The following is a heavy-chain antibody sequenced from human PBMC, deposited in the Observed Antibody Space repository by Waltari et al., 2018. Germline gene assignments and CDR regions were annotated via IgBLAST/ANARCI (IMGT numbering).Heavy chain of an antibody. CDR3: ARAPGGNGYGDYYYYYYGMDV. D-gene: IGHD4-17*01. V-gene: IGHV4-38-2*01. CDR2: IYHSGST. J-gene: IGHJ6*02. CDR1: GYSISSGYY. Sequence: QVQLQESGPGLVKPSETLSLTCAVSGYSISSGYYWGWIRQPPGKGLEWIGSIYHSGSTYYNPSLKSRVTISVDTSKNQFSLKLSSVTAADTAVYYCARAPGGNGYGDYYYYYYGMDVWGQGTTVTVSS.